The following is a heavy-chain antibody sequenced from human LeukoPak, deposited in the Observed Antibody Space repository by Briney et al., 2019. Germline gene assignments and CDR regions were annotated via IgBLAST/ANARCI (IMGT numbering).Heavy chain of an antibody. J-gene: IGHJ1*01. CDR3: ARSSYHVGDLQH. V-gene: IGHV5-51*01. D-gene: IGHD3-16*01. CDR1: GYNFTNYW. CDR2: IYPGDSYT. Sequence: NPGEPLKISCKGSGYNFTNYWIGWVRQMPGKGLEWMGIIYPGDSYTRYSPSFQGQVTISADKSINTAYLQWGSLKASDTAMYYCARSSYHVGDLQHWGQGTLVTVSS.